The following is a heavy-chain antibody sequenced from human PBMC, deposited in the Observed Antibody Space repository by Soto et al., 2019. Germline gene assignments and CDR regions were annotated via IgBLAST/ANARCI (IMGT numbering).Heavy chain of an antibody. CDR1: GGSISSSSYY. J-gene: IGHJ4*02. V-gene: IGHV4-39*01. CDR2: IYYSGST. Sequence: SETLSLTCTVSGGSISSSSYYWGWIRQPPGKGLEWIGSIYYSGSTYYNPSLKSRVTISVDTSKNQFSLKLSSVTAADTAVYYCARAFGSIAAALGYWGQGTLVTVSS. CDR3: ARAFGSIAAALGY. D-gene: IGHD6-13*01.